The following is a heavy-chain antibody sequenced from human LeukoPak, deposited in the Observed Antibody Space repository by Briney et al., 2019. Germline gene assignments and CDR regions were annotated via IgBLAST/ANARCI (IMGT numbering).Heavy chain of an antibody. V-gene: IGHV3-66*01. D-gene: IGHD3-10*01. CDR3: ARDIGRWGYYYYAMDV. Sequence: GGSLRLSCAASGFTVRNNYMSWVRQAPGKGLEWVSVIQSGGSTIYADSVKGRFTISRDNSKNTVFLQMNSLRADDTALYYWARDIGRWGYYYYAMDVWGQGTTVTVSS. CDR2: IQSGGST. CDR1: GFTVRNNY. J-gene: IGHJ6*02.